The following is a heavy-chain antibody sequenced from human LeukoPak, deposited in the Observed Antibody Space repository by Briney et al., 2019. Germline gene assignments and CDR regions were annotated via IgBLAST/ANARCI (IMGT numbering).Heavy chain of an antibody. CDR3: ARGANWLYSNYYYYMDV. CDR1: GFSFGSYW. J-gene: IGHJ6*03. V-gene: IGHV3-7*01. CDR2: IKQDGSEK. D-gene: IGHD4-11*01. Sequence: PGGSLRLSCAASGFSFGSYWMHWVRQAPGTGLEWVANIKQDGSEKYYVDSVKGRFTISRDNAKNSLYLQMNSLRAEDTAVYYCARGANWLYSNYYYYMDVWGKGTTVTVSS.